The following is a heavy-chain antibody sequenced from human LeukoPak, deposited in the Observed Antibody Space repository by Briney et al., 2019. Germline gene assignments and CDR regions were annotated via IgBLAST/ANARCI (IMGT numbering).Heavy chain of an antibody. V-gene: IGHV3-9*01. CDR2: ISWDSGSI. D-gene: IGHD2-15*01. CDR3: AREYKEPQDIVVVGAAEPAFDS. Sequence: PGGSLRLSCAASGFTFDDYAMHWVRQAPGKGLEWVSGISWDSGSIVYADSVKGRFTIARDNSKHTLYLQMNSLRAEDTAVYYWAREYKEPQDIVVVGAAEPAFDSGGQGTMATVSA. CDR1: GFTFDDYA. J-gene: IGHJ3*02.